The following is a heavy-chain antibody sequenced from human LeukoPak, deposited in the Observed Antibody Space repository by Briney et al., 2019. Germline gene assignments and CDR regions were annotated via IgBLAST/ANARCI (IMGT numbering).Heavy chain of an antibody. CDR1: GFTFSSYA. V-gene: IGHV3-23*01. Sequence: GGSLRLSCAASGFTFSSYAMSWVRQAPGKGLEWVSTISGSGGSTYYADSVKGRFTISRDNSKNTLSLQMNSLRAEDTAVYYCAKAPSSTSAPFYWGEGTLVAVS. CDR3: AKAPSSTSAPFY. D-gene: IGHD2-2*01. CDR2: ISGSGGST. J-gene: IGHJ4*02.